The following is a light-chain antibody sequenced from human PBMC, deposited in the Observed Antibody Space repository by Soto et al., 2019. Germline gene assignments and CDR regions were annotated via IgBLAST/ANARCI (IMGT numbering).Light chain of an antibody. Sequence: QSVLTQPASVSGSPGQSITISCTGTSRDVGAYNYVSWYQQHPGKAPKLMVYDVTNRPSGVSDRFSGPKSGNTASLTISGLQAEDEADYFCSSHSNITPYVFGTGTKVTV. CDR3: SSHSNITPYV. J-gene: IGLJ1*01. CDR2: DVT. CDR1: SRDVGAYNY. V-gene: IGLV2-14*01.